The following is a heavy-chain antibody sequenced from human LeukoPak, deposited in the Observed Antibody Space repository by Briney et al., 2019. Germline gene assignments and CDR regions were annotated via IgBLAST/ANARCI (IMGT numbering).Heavy chain of an antibody. V-gene: IGHV4-59*08. CDR3: ARYPSYYYGSGSRDY. Sequence: SETLSLTCTVSGGSISSYYWSWIRQPPGKGLEWIGYIYYSGSTNYNPSLKSRVTISVDTSKNQFSLKLSPVTAADTAVYYCARYPSYYYGSGSRDYWGQGTLVTVSS. CDR1: GGSISSYY. J-gene: IGHJ4*02. D-gene: IGHD3-10*01. CDR2: IYYSGST.